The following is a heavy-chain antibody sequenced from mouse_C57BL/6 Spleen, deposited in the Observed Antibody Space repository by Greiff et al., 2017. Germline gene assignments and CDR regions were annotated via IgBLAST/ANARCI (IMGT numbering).Heavy chain of an antibody. CDR1: GYTFTSYG. CDR3: AREITTVVDY. V-gene: IGHV1-81*01. Sequence: VQRVESGAELARPGASVKLSCKASGYTFTSYGISWVKQRTGQGLEWIGEIYPRSGNTYYNEKFKGKATLTADKSSSTAYMELRSLTSEDSAVYFCAREITTVVDYWGQGTSVTVSS. CDR2: IYPRSGNT. D-gene: IGHD1-1*01. J-gene: IGHJ4*01.